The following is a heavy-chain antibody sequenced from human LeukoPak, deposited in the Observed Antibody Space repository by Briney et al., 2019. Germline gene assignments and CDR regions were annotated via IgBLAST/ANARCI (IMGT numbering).Heavy chain of an antibody. Sequence: GGSLRLSCAASGFIFSDYYMTWIRQAPGKGLEWVSYISSGTTTYYADSVKGRFTISRDNAGNSLYLQMSSLRAEDTAVYYCARRAASGRYFDYWGQGTLVTVSS. CDR2: ISSGTTT. J-gene: IGHJ4*02. CDR1: GFIFSDYY. V-gene: IGHV3-11*01. D-gene: IGHD6-13*01. CDR3: ARRAASGRYFDY.